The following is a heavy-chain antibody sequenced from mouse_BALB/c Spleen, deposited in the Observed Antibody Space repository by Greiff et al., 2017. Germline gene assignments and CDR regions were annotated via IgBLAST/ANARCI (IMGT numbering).Heavy chain of an antibody. J-gene: IGHJ3*01. CDR2: ISSGSSTI. Sequence: VQLKQSGGGLVQPGGSRKLSCAASGFTFSSFGMHWVRQAPEKGLEWVAYISSGSSTIYYADTVKGRFTISRDNPKNTLFLQMTSLRSEDTAMYYCARNYRYAIAYWGQGTLVTVSA. D-gene: IGHD2-14*01. V-gene: IGHV5-17*02. CDR3: ARNYRYAIAY. CDR1: GFTFSSFG.